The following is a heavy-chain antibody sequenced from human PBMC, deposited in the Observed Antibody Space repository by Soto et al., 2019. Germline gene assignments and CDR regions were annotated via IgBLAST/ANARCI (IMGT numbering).Heavy chain of an antibody. CDR1: GGTFSSYT. J-gene: IGHJ6*02. CDR3: ASRITDCSSTSCHYYCYGMDV. V-gene: IGHV1-69*02. CDR2: IIPILGIA. Sequence: QVQLVQSGAEVKKPGSSVKVSCKASGGTFSSYTISWVRQAPGQGLEWMGRIIPILGIANYAQKFQGRVTITADKSTSTAYMELSSLRSEDTAVYYCASRITDCSSTSCHYYCYGMDVWGQGTTVTVSS. D-gene: IGHD2-2*01.